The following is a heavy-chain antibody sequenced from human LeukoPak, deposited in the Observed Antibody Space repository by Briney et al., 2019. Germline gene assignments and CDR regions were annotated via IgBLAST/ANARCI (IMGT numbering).Heavy chain of an antibody. V-gene: IGHV3-7*01. CDR1: GFTFSSYA. CDR2: IKQDGSEK. CDR3: ARQQLGAFDI. Sequence: GGSLRLSCAASGFTFSSYAMSWVRQAPGKGLEWVANIKQDGSEKYYVDSVKGRFTISRDNAKNSLYLQMNSLRAEDTAVYYCARQQLGAFDIWGQGTMVTVSS. J-gene: IGHJ3*02. D-gene: IGHD6-13*01.